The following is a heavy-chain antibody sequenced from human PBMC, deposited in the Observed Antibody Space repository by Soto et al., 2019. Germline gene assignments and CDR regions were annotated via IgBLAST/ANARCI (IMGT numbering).Heavy chain of an antibody. V-gene: IGHV3-30-3*01. CDR3: ARDPFDYDSGIVPPPSRGFDF. D-gene: IGHD3-22*01. CDR1: GFTFWSYA. CDR2: ITHDGSQK. Sequence: PGGSLRLSCGVSGFTFWSYAMYWVRQAPGKGLEWVAVITHDGSQKYYADYVKGRFTISRDNSKNTLFLQMNSVREDDTAVYYCARDPFDYDSGIVPPPSRGFDFWGQGILVTVSS. J-gene: IGHJ4*02.